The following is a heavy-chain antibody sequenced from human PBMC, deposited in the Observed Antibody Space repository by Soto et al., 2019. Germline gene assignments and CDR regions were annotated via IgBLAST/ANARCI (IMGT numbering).Heavy chain of an antibody. CDR2: IWYDGSNK. Sequence: PGGSLGLPCSPSGFTLRIYVMPGVCQPPAMGPAWVAVIWYDGSNKYYADSVKGRFTISRDNSKNTLYLQMNSLGAADTAVYYCARGNPIFGVVIYYYYYMDVWGKGTTVTVSS. V-gene: IGHV3-33*01. D-gene: IGHD3-3*01. CDR1: GFTLRIYV. CDR3: ARGNPIFGVVIYYYYYMDV. J-gene: IGHJ6*03.